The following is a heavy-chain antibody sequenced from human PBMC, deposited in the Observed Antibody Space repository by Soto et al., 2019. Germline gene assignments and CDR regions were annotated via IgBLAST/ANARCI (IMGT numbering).Heavy chain of an antibody. V-gene: IGHV1-69*13. Sequence: SVKVSCKASGGPFSSYAISWVRQAPGQGLEWMGGIIPIFGTANYAQKFQGRVTITADESTSTAYMELSSLRSDDTAVYYCARAVHTMIQGVRFRVDQWGQGTLVTVSS. CDR1: GGPFSSYA. J-gene: IGHJ4*02. CDR2: IIPIFGTA. CDR3: ARAVHTMIQGVRFRVDQ. D-gene: IGHD3-10*01.